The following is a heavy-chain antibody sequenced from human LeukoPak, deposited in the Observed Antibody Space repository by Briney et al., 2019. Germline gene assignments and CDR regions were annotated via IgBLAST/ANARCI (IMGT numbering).Heavy chain of an antibody. Sequence: QPGRSLRLSCAASGFTFSSYAMHWARQAPGKGLEWVALISYEGTNKYYADSVKGRFTVSRDNSKNTLYLQLSSLGAEDTAVYYCARDGSPRGGYYYGPGSYFYWGQGTLVTVSS. D-gene: IGHD3-10*01. J-gene: IGHJ4*02. CDR1: GFTFSSYA. CDR3: ARDGSPRGGYYYGPGSYFY. CDR2: ISYEGTNK. V-gene: IGHV3-30-3*01.